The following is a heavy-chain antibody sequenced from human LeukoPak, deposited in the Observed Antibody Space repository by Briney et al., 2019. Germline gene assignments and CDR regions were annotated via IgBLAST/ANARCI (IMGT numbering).Heavy chain of an antibody. CDR3: ARNLPHWNEFVRGAFDI. D-gene: IGHD1-1*01. CDR1: GFTFSSYG. Sequence: PGRSLRLSCAASGFTFSSYGMHWVRQAPGKGLEWVAVIWYDGSNKYYADSVKGRFTISRDNSKNTLYLQMNSLRAEDTAVYYCARNLPHWNEFVRGAFDIWGQGTMVTVSS. CDR2: IWYDGSNK. J-gene: IGHJ3*02. V-gene: IGHV3-33*01.